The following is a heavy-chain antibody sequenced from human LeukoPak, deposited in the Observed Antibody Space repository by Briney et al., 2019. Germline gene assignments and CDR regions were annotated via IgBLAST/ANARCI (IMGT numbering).Heavy chain of an antibody. CDR2: ISSSGSTI. D-gene: IGHD2-2*01. CDR1: GFTFSDYY. CDR3: ARANRYCSSTSCYFDY. V-gene: IGHV3-11*01. J-gene: IGHJ4*02. Sequence: GGPLRLSCAASGFTFSDYYMSWIRQAPGKGLEWVSYISSSGSTIYYADSVKGRFTISRDNAKNSLYLQMNSLRAEDTAVYYCARANRYCSSTSCYFDYWGQGTLVTVSS.